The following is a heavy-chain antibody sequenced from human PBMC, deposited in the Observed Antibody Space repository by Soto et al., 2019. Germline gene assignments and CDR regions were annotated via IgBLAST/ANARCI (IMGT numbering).Heavy chain of an antibody. V-gene: IGHV3-48*03. CDR3: ARVWTDYYDSSGSSGEAFDI. D-gene: IGHD3-22*01. J-gene: IGHJ3*02. CDR2: ISSSGSTI. Sequence: GGSLRLSCAASGFTFSSYEMNWVRQAPGKGLEWVSYISSSGSTIYYADSVKGRFTISRDNAKNSLYLQMNSLRAEDTAVYYCARVWTDYYDSSGSSGEAFDIWGQGTMVTVSS. CDR1: GFTFSSYE.